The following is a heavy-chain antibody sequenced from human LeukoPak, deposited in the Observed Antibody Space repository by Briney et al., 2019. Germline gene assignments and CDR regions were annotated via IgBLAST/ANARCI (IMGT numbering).Heavy chain of an antibody. V-gene: IGHV1-69*13. Sequence: SVKVSCKASGGTFSSYAISWVRQAPGQGLEWMGGIIPIFGTASYAQKFQGRVTITADESTSTAYMELSSLRSEDTAVYYCARVVAAARHNWFDPWGLGTLVTVSS. CDR2: IIPIFGTA. CDR1: GGTFSSYA. CDR3: ARVVAAARHNWFDP. D-gene: IGHD6-13*01. J-gene: IGHJ5*02.